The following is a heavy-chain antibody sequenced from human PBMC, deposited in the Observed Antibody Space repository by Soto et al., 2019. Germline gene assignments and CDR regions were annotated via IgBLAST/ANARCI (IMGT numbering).Heavy chain of an antibody. V-gene: IGHV3-53*01. CDR3: ARGSSGNYYYYYMDV. CDR1: GFTVSSNY. D-gene: IGHD6-19*01. J-gene: IGHJ6*03. Sequence: GGSLRLSCAASGFTVSSNYMSWVRQAPGKGLEWVSVIYSGGSTYYADSVKGRFTISRDNSKNTLYLQMNSLRAEDTAVYYCARGSSGNYYYYYMDVWGKGTTVTGSS. CDR2: IYSGGST.